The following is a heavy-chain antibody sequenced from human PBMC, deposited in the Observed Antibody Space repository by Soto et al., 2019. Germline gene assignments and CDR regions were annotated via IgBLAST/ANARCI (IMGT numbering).Heavy chain of an antibody. Sequence: QVQLVQSGAEVKKPGSSVKVSCKASGGTFSTSAISWVRQTPGQGLEWVGGIMPVFPTPDYAQNFQGRVTITADESTTTAYLELTSLRADDTAVYYCARDKDRLQLGGNYYYILDVWGQGTAITVSS. CDR3: ARDKDRLQLGGNYYYILDV. CDR1: GGTFSTSA. D-gene: IGHD1-1*01. CDR2: IMPVFPTP. J-gene: IGHJ6*02. V-gene: IGHV1-69*12.